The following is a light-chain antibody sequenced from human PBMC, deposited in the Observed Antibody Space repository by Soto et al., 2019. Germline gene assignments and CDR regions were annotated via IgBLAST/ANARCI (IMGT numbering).Light chain of an antibody. CDR2: DAS. J-gene: IGKJ1*01. Sequence: EIVLTQSPATLSFSPGQTSTLSCRASQSVGSSLAWYQQKPGQAPRLLIYDASTRATGIPDRFTGSGSGTDSTLTISSLEPEDFAVYYCQQRNSWPWTFGPGTKV. CDR1: QSVGSS. V-gene: IGKV3-11*01. CDR3: QQRNSWPWT.